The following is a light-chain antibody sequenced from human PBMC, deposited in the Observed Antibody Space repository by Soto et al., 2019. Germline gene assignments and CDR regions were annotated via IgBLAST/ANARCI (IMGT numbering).Light chain of an antibody. J-gene: IGKJ5*01. CDR3: QQRSNWPIT. Sequence: DILMTQSPDSLAGSLGERATINCKSSQRRLYRSTNKNYLAWYQQKPGQPPKLLIYWASTRESGVPARFSGSGSGTDFTLTISSLEPEDFAVYYCQQRSNWPITFGQGTRLEI. CDR2: WAS. CDR1: QRRLYRSTNKNY. V-gene: IGKV4-1*01.